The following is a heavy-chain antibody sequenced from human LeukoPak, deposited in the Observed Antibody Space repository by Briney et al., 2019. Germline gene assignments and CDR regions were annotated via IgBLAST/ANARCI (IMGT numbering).Heavy chain of an antibody. J-gene: IGHJ6*02. Sequence: GASVKVSCKASGYTFTSYDINWVRQATGQGLEWMGWMNSNSGNTGYAQKFQGRVTMTRNTSISTAYMELSSPRSEDTAVYYCARGHGVRFLEWPRGYYYGMDVWGQGATVTVSS. CDR1: GYTFTSYD. D-gene: IGHD3-3*01. CDR3: ARGHGVRFLEWPRGYYYGMDV. V-gene: IGHV1-8*01. CDR2: MNSNSGNT.